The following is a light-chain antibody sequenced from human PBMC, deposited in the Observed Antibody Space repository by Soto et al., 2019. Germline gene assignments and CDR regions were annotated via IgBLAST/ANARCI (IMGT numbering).Light chain of an antibody. CDR2: LGS. V-gene: IGKV2-28*01. CDR1: QSLLHSNGYDY. Sequence: DIVMTQSPLSLPVTPGEPASISCRSSQSLLHSNGYDYLDWYLQKPGQSPQLLIYLGSNRASGVPDRFRGSGSGTDFTLKISRMEAEDVGVYYCMQALQTPLTFGGGTKVEIK. J-gene: IGKJ4*01. CDR3: MQALQTPLT.